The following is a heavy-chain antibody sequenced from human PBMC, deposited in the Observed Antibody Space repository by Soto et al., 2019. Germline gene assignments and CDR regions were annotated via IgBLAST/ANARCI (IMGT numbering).Heavy chain of an antibody. D-gene: IGHD3-22*01. CDR2: ISAYNGNT. V-gene: IGHV1-18*01. CDR1: GYTFTSYG. J-gene: IGHJ3*02. Sequence: VASVKVSCKASGYTFTSYGISWVRQAPGQGLEWMEWISAYNGNTNYAQKLQGRVTMTTDTSTSTAYMELRSLRSDDTAVYYCAKDNYYDSIGDAFDIWGQGTMVTVSS. CDR3: AKDNYYDSIGDAFDI.